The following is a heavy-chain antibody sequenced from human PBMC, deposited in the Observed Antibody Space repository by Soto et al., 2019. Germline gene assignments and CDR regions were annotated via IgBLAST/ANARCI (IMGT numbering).Heavy chain of an antibody. Sequence: GASVKVSCKASGGTFSSYAISWVRQAPGQGLEWMGGIIPIFGTANYAQKFQGRVTITADESTSTAYMELSSLRSEDTAVYYCARADYSNRWFDPWGQGTLVTVSS. CDR1: GGTFSSYA. CDR3: ARADYSNRWFDP. D-gene: IGHD4-4*01. J-gene: IGHJ5*02. CDR2: IIPIFGTA. V-gene: IGHV1-69*13.